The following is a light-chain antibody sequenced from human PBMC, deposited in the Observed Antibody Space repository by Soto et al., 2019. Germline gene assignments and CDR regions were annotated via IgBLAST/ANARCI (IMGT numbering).Light chain of an antibody. J-gene: IGLJ2*01. Sequence: QAVVTQEPSLTVSPGGTVTLTCGSSTGPVTSGHYPYWFQQKPGQAPKTLIYDTTNKHSWTPARFSGSLLGGKAALTLSGAQPEDEAEYYCLVSYSGARSFGGGTKLTVL. CDR1: TGPVTSGHY. CDR3: LVSYSGARS. CDR2: DTT. V-gene: IGLV7-46*01.